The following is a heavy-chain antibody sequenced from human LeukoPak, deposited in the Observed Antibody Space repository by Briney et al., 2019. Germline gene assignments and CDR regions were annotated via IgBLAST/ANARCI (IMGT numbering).Heavy chain of an antibody. D-gene: IGHD3-10*01. CDR2: IIPIFGTA. J-gene: IGHJ5*02. CDR1: GGTFSSYA. CDR3: ARDFGQWTQFDP. Sequence: RASVKVSCKASGGTFSSYAISWVRQAPGQGLEWMGGIIPIFGTANYAQKFQGRVTITADESTSTAYMELRSLRSDDTAVYYCARDFGQWTQFDPWGQGTLVIVSS. V-gene: IGHV1-69*13.